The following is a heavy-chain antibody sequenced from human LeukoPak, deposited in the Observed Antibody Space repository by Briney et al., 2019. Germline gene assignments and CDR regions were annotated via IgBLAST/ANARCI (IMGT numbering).Heavy chain of an antibody. CDR2: INHSGST. Sequence: SETLSLTCAVYGGSFSGYYWSWIRQPPGKGLEWIGEINHSGSTNYNPSLKSRVTISVDTSKNQFSLKLSSVTAADTAVYYCARGPEAVGGTEYYFDYWGQGTLVTVPS. J-gene: IGHJ4*02. D-gene: IGHD6-19*01. CDR3: ARGPEAVGGTEYYFDY. CDR1: GGSFSGYY. V-gene: IGHV4-34*01.